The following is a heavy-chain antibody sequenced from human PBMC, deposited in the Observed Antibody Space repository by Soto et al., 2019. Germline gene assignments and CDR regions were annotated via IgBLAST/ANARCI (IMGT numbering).Heavy chain of an antibody. V-gene: IGHV3-33*01. Sequence: GGSLRLSCAAPGFTFSSYGMHWVRQAPGKGLEWVAVIWYDGSNKYYADSVKGRFTISRDNSKNTLYLQMNSLRAEDTAVYYCARDQGSSWYWNYWGQGTLVTVSS. D-gene: IGHD6-13*01. CDR3: ARDQGSSWYWNY. CDR2: IWYDGSNK. J-gene: IGHJ4*02. CDR1: GFTFSSYG.